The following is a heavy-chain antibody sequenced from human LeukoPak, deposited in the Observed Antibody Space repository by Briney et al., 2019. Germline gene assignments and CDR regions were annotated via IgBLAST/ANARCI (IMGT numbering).Heavy chain of an antibody. Sequence: GGSLRPSCAASGFTFSSYSMNWVRQAPGKGLEWVSSISSSSSYIYYADSVKGRFTISRDNAKNSLYLQMNSLRAEDTAVYYCARGEIAVAGTIDYWGQGTLVTVSS. J-gene: IGHJ4*02. CDR1: GFTFSSYS. V-gene: IGHV3-21*01. CDR2: ISSSSSYI. CDR3: ARGEIAVAGTIDY. D-gene: IGHD6-19*01.